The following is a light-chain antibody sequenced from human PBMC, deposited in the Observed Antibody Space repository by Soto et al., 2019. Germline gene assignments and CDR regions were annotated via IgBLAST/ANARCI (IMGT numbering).Light chain of an antibody. CDR2: DAS. CDR3: QQYNSYIT. Sequence: DIQMTQSPSTLSASVGDRVTITCRASQSISSWLAWYQRKPGKAPKLLIYDASSLESGVPSRFSGSGSGTEFTLTISSLQPDDFATYYCQQYNSYITFGQGTRLEIK. V-gene: IGKV1-5*01. J-gene: IGKJ5*01. CDR1: QSISSW.